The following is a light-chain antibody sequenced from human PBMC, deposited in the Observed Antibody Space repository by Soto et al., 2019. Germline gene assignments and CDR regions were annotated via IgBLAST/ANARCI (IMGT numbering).Light chain of an antibody. J-gene: IGLJ3*02. CDR2: ANS. CDR1: SSNIGANYD. V-gene: IGLV1-40*01. CDR3: QSYDTSLTGWV. Sequence: QSVLTQPPSVSAAPGQRVTISCTGSSSNIGANYDVHWYQQLPGTAPKLLIYANSTRPSGVPDRFSGSKSGTSASLAITGLRTDDEADYYCQSYDTSLTGWVFGGGTKLTVL.